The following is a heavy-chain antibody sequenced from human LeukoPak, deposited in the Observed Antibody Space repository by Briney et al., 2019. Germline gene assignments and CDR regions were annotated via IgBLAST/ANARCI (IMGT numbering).Heavy chain of an antibody. CDR2: ISAYNGNT. Sequence: RASVKVSCKASGYTFTSYGISWVRQAPGQGLEWMGWISAYNGNTNYAQKLQGRVTMTTDTSTSTAYMELRSLRSDDTAVYYCAREVGYFTIFGWFDPWGQGTLVTVSS. J-gene: IGHJ5*02. D-gene: IGHD3-3*01. V-gene: IGHV1-18*01. CDR3: AREVGYFTIFGWFDP. CDR1: GYTFTSYG.